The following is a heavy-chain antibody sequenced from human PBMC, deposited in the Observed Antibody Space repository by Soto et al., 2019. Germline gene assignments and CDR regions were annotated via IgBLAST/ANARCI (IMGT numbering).Heavy chain of an antibody. CDR2: ISYDGTNK. CDR3: AKDLQSYGDYDYYCYGMDV. J-gene: IGHJ6*02. D-gene: IGHD4-17*01. Sequence: QVQLVDSGGGEVQPGRSLTISCAASGFTFSTYGMHWVRQTPGKGLEWVAVISYDGTNKFYADSVKCRFTISRDNFKNTLTLPMTSLRADDTAVYSCAKDLQSYGDYDYYCYGMDVWGLGTRVTVSS. V-gene: IGHV3-30*18. CDR1: GFTFSTYG.